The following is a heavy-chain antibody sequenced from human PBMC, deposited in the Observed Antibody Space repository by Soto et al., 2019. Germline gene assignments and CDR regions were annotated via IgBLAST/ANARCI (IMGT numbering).Heavy chain of an antibody. Sequence: PVGSLRLSCAASGFTFSSYSMNWVRQAPGKGLEWVSSISSSSSYIYYADSVKGRFTISRDNAKNSLYLQMNSLRAEDTAVYYCAREVDFWSGYSMRYYGMDVWGQGTTVTVSS. J-gene: IGHJ6*02. CDR2: ISSSSSYI. CDR3: AREVDFWSGYSMRYYGMDV. CDR1: GFTFSSYS. D-gene: IGHD3-3*01. V-gene: IGHV3-21*01.